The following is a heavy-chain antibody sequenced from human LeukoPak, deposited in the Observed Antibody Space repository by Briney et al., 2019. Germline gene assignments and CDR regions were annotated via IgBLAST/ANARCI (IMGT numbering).Heavy chain of an antibody. J-gene: IGHJ4*02. D-gene: IGHD4-23*01. V-gene: IGHV3-53*01. CDR1: GFTVSSNF. CDR3: VRGTTVATLYSFDY. CDR2: LFSGGTP. Sequence: GGSLRLSCAVSGFTVSSNFMSWVRQAPGKGLEWVSVLFSGGTPYYADSVKGRFTISRDKSKYTLFLQMDSLRVEDTAVYYCVRGTTVATLYSFDYWGQGTLVTVSS.